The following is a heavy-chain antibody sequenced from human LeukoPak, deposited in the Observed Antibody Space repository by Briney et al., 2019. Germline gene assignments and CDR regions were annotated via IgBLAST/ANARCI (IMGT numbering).Heavy chain of an antibody. Sequence: GGSLRLSCAASGFTFSSYSMNWVRQAPGKGLEWVSSISSSSSYIYYADSVKGRFTISRDNAKNSLYLQMSSLRAEDTAVYYCARVPGGLEWADFDYWGQGTLVTVSS. CDR3: ARVPGGLEWADFDY. D-gene: IGHD3-3*01. J-gene: IGHJ4*02. CDR1: GFTFSSYS. V-gene: IGHV3-21*01. CDR2: ISSSSSYI.